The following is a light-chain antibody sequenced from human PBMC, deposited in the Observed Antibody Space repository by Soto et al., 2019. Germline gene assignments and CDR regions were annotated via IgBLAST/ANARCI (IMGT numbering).Light chain of an antibody. CDR2: SSN. Sequence: QSVLTQPPSASGTPGQRVTISCSGNSSNIGSNYVYWYQQLPGTAPKLLIYSSNQRPSGVPDRFSGSKSGTSASLAISGLRSEDEADYHCAAWDDSLSGWVFGGGTKLTAL. CDR1: SSNIGSNY. J-gene: IGLJ3*02. CDR3: AAWDDSLSGWV. V-gene: IGLV1-47*01.